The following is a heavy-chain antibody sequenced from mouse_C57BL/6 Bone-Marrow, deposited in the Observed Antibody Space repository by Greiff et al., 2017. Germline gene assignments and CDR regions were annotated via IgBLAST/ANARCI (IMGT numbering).Heavy chain of an antibody. J-gene: IGHJ3*01. V-gene: IGHV2-9-1*01. CDR1: GFSFTSYA. D-gene: IGHD2-5*01. CDR2: IWTGGGT. Sequence: VKLVESGPGLVAPSQSLSITCTVSGFSFTSYAISWVRQPPGKGLEWLGVIWTGGGTNYNLALKSRLSISKDNSKSQVFIKMNSLQTDDTARYYCAREDSNCVAYWGQGTLVTVSA. CDR3: AREDSNCVAY.